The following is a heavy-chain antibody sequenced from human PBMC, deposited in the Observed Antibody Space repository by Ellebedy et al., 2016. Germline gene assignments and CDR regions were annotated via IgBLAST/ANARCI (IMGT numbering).Heavy chain of an antibody. Sequence: GESLKISXAASGFTFSSYAMSWVRQAPGKGLEWVSAISGSGGSTYYADSVKGRFTISRDNSKNTLYLQMNSLRAEDTAVYYCTPNHHQPGIGLDNWGQGTLVTVSS. CDR1: GFTFSSYA. CDR2: ISGSGGST. CDR3: TPNHHQPGIGLDN. D-gene: IGHD2-2*01. V-gene: IGHV3-23*01. J-gene: IGHJ4*02.